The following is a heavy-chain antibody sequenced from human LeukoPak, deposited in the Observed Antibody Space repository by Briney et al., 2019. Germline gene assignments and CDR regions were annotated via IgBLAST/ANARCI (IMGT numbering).Heavy chain of an antibody. Sequence: PSETLSLTCTVSGGSISSHYWSWIRQPPGKGLEWIGYIYYSGSTNYNPSLKSRVTISVDTSKNQFSLKLSSVTAADTAVYYCARSRGSGYPRPFDYWGQGTLVTVSS. CDR3: ARSRGSGYPRPFDY. J-gene: IGHJ4*02. CDR2: IYYSGST. V-gene: IGHV4-59*11. D-gene: IGHD3-22*01. CDR1: GGSISSHY.